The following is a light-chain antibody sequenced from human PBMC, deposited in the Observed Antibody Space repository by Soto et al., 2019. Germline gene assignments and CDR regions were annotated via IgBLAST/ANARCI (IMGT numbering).Light chain of an antibody. Sequence: ETLMTQSPATLSVSPGERATLSCRASQSVNNNLAWYQQKLGQAPRVLIYGASTRATGIPARFTGSGSGTEFILTITSLQFEDSAVYYCQEYNTWPWTFGQGTKVEFK. CDR2: GAS. J-gene: IGKJ1*01. V-gene: IGKV3-15*01. CDR1: QSVNNN. CDR3: QEYNTWPWT.